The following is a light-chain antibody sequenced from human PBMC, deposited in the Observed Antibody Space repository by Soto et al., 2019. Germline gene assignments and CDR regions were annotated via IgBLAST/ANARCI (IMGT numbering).Light chain of an antibody. J-gene: IGLJ3*02. CDR2: EVS. CDR1: NTDVGGYNY. V-gene: IGLV2-14*01. Sequence: QSALTQPASVSGSPGQSIAISCTGTNTDVGGYNYVSWYQQHLGKAPRLMIYEVSNRPSGVSNRFSGSKSGNTASLTISGLQAEDEADYYCSSYTSSSTLVFGGGTKLTVL. CDR3: SSYTSSSTLV.